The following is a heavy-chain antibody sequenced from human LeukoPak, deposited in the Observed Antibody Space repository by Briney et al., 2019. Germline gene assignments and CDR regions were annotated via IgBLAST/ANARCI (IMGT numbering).Heavy chain of an antibody. J-gene: IGHJ3*02. CDR2: ISSSSSYI. CDR3: ASSIFGVVISGWGAFDI. Sequence: GGSLRLSCAASGFTFSSYSMNWVRQAPGKGLEWVSSISSSSSYIYYADSVKGRFTISRDNAKNSLYLQMNSLRAEDTAVYYCASSIFGVVISGWGAFDIWGQGTMVTVSS. CDR1: GFTFSSYS. D-gene: IGHD3-3*01. V-gene: IGHV3-21*01.